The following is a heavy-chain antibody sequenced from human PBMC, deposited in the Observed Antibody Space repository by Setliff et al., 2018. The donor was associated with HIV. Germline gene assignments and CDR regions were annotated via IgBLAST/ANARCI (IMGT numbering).Heavy chain of an antibody. J-gene: IGHJ6*03. CDR2: IIPILGIA. CDR3: AGGGGNYGVVNYYYYYMDV. Sequence: SVKVSCKSSGGTFSSYTISWVRQAPGQGLEWMGRIIPILGIANYAQKFQGRVTITADKSTSTAYMELSSPRSEDTAVYYCAGGGGNYGVVNYYYYYMDVWGKGTTVTVSS. D-gene: IGHD1-7*01. V-gene: IGHV1-69*02. CDR1: GGTFSSYT.